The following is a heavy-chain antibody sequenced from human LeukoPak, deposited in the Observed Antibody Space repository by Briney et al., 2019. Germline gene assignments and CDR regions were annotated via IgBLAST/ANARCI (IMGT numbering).Heavy chain of an antibody. CDR2: THYTGNT. V-gene: IGHV4-59*08. J-gene: IGHJ4*02. Sequence: SETLSLTCSVSGDSINSYYWNWIRQPPGKELEWIGYTHYTGNTKSNPSLKSRVTTSVDTSKSQFSLKLSSVTAADTAVYYCAKWSSTLKAFDFWGQGILVIASS. CDR3: AKWSSTLKAFDF. CDR1: GDSINSYY. D-gene: IGHD2-8*01.